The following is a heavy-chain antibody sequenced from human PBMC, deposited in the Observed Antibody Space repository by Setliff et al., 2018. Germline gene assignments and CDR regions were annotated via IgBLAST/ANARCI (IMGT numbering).Heavy chain of an antibody. D-gene: IGHD2-2*01. CDR3: ARGPLDFVVLPAAGKFDY. CDR2: IYSDGST. J-gene: IGHJ4*02. CDR1: AGSISTHY. Sequence: ASETLSLTCTVSAGSISTHYWTWIRQSPGKGLEWIGYIYSDGSTSYNPSLKSRLTISLDTSKNQFSLKLNSVTAADTAVYYCARGPLDFVVLPAAGKFDYWGQGTLVTVSS. V-gene: IGHV4-4*08.